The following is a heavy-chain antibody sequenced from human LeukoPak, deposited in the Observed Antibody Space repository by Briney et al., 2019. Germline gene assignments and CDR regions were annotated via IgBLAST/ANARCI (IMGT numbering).Heavy chain of an antibody. V-gene: IGHV4-61*02. D-gene: IGHD1-14*01. CDR1: GGSISSGSYY. J-gene: IGHJ4*02. CDR2: IYTSGST. Sequence: SETLSLTCTVSGGSISSGSYYWSWIRQPAGKGLEWIGRIYTSGSTNYNLSLKSRVTISVDTSKNQFSLKLSSVTAADTAVYYCARDAEGIFDYWGQGTLVTVSS. CDR3: ARDAEGIFDY.